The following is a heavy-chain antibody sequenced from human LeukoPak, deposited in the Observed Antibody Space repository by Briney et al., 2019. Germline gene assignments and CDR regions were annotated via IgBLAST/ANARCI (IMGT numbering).Heavy chain of an antibody. CDR1: GYTFTSYG. V-gene: IGHV1-18*01. CDR2: ISAYNGNT. D-gene: IGHD2-15*01. J-gene: IGHJ5*02. Sequence: GASVKVSCKASGYTFTSYGISWVRQAPGQGLEWMGWISAYNGNTNYAQKLQGRVTMTTDTSTSTAYMELRSPRSDDTAVYYCARDRLRGVVVVAAYNWFDPWGQGTLVTVSS. CDR3: ARDRLRGVVVVAAYNWFDP.